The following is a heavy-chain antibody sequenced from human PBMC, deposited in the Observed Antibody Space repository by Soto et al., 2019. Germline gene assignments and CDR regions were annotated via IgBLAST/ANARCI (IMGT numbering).Heavy chain of an antibody. J-gene: IGHJ6*02. CDR1: GYTFTSYY. D-gene: IGHD3-9*01. CDR2: INPSGGST. V-gene: IGHV1-46*01. CDR3: ERDAYYDILTGPDYYYGMDV. Sequence: ASVKVSCKASGYTFTSYYMHWVRQAPGQGLEWMGIINPSGGSTSYAQKFQGRVTMTRDTSTSTVYMELSSLRSEDTAVYYCERDAYYDILTGPDYYYGMDVWGQGTTVTVSS.